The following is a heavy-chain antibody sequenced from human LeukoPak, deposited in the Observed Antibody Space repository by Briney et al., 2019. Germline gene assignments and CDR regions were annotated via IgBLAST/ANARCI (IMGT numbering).Heavy chain of an antibody. D-gene: IGHD2-2*01. CDR1: GGSFNGYY. J-gene: IGHJ5*02. CDR2: INHSGST. Sequence: TSETLSLTCAVYGGSFNGYYWSGIRQPPGKGLEWIGEINHSGSTNYNPSLKSRVTISVDTSKNQFSLKLRSVTAADTAVYYCARGGGIVVVPAAMLPAGTWFDPWGQGTLVTVSS. CDR3: ARGGGIVVVPAAMLPAGTWFDP. V-gene: IGHV4-34*01.